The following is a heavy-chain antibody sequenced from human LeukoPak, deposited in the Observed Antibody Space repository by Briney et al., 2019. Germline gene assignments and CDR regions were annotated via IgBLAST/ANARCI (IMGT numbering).Heavy chain of an antibody. CDR2: IYYSGST. V-gene: IGHV4-59*08. Sequence: SETLSLTCTVSGGSISSYYWSWIRQPPGKGLEWIGYIYYSGSTNYNPSLKSRVTISVDTSKNQFSLKLSSVTAADTAVYYCASDYYDSSGYYFDGMDVWGQGTTVTVSS. CDR3: ASDYYDSSGYYFDGMDV. J-gene: IGHJ6*02. D-gene: IGHD3-22*01. CDR1: GGSISSYY.